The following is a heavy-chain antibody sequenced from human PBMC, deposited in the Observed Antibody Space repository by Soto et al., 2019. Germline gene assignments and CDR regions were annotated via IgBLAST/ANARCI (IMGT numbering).Heavy chain of an antibody. J-gene: IGHJ4*02. CDR2: VKQDESEI. Sequence: EAQLVESGGGLAQPGGSLRLSCVASGFTGFAFSAYWMAWVRQAPGKGLEWVANVKQDESEIHYVDSVKGRFTISRDNAKNSLYLQMNSLRAEDTAVYYCATWFGQLGAYWGRGTLVNVSS. CDR1: GFTGFAFSAYW. D-gene: IGHD3-10*01. CDR3: ATWFGQLGAY. V-gene: IGHV3-7*05.